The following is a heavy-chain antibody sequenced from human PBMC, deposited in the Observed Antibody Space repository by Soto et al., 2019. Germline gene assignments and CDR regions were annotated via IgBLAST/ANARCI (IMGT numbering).Heavy chain of an antibody. CDR3: ARDLYSNSLDY. J-gene: IGHJ4*02. CDR2: IWYDGSNK. D-gene: IGHD6-13*01. CDR1: GFTFSSYG. Sequence: QVQLVESGGGVVQPGRSLRLSCAASGFTFSSYGMHWVRQAPGKGLEWVAVIWYDGSNKYYADSVKGRFTISRDDSKNTLYLQMNSLRAEDTAVYYCARDLYSNSLDYWGQGTLVTVSS. V-gene: IGHV3-33*01.